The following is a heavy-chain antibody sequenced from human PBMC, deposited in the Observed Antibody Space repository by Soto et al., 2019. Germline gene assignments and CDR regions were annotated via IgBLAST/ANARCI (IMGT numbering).Heavy chain of an antibody. CDR1: GDSISSTHW. CDR3: ATLPPRIVVTVLPIPT. J-gene: IGHJ5*02. CDR2: VYHSGST. V-gene: IGHV4-4*02. D-gene: IGHD2-21*01. Sequence: QVYLQQSGPGLVKPSGTLSLTCAVSGDSISSTHWWTWVRQTPGKGLEWIGEVYHSGSTSYNPSPKSRVNISVDKSNHQCSQKLTSVTAAATAVYYCATLPPRIVVTVLPIPTWGQGTLVSVSS.